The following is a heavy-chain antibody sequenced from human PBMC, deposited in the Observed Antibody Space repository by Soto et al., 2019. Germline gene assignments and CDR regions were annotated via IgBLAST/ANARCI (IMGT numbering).Heavy chain of an antibody. CDR1: GGSLSDFY. CDR3: ARPQYFGEDGAFNI. V-gene: IGHV4-4*07. D-gene: IGHD3-10*01. CDR2: IHTSGST. J-gene: IGHJ3*02. Sequence: QVQLQESGPGLVKPSETLSLICTVSGGSLSDFYWSWIRQPAGKGLEWIGRIHTSGSTNINPSLKGRVSLSVDTSRNQLSLTLTSVTAADTAAYYCARPQYFGEDGAFNIWGQGTVVTVSS.